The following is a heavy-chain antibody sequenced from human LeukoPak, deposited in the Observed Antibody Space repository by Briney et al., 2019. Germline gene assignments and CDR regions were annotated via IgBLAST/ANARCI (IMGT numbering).Heavy chain of an antibody. CDR1: GGSISSRSYY. V-gene: IGHV4-39*07. D-gene: IGHD3-22*01. Sequence: PSETLSLTCTVSGGSISSRSYYWDWIRQPPGKGLEWIGSIYYSGSNYYTPSLKIRVTISVDTSKNLFSLKLSSVTAADTAVYSCARGKGYYYDSSWPFDYWGQGTLVTVSS. CDR2: IYYSGSN. CDR3: ARGKGYYYDSSWPFDY. J-gene: IGHJ4*02.